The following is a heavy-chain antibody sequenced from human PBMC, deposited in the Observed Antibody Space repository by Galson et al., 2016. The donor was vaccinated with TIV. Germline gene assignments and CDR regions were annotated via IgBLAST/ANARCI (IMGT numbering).Heavy chain of an antibody. CDR3: AREVGGKGSY. J-gene: IGHJ4*02. CDR2: ISGYSGNT. Sequence: SVKVSCKASGYTFSKYGISWVRQAPGQGLEWMGWISGYSGNTNYARKLQGRVIMTTDTSTGTAFMEVRRLTSDDTAVYYCAREVGGKGSYWGQGTQVTVSS. CDR1: GYTFSKYG. V-gene: IGHV1-18*04. D-gene: IGHD6-19*01.